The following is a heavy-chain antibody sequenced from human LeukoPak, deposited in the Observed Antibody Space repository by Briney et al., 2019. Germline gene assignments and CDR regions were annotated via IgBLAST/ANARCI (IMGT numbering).Heavy chain of an antibody. CDR1: GYTFTSYD. CDR3: ATQVRGVIGYYFDY. J-gene: IGHJ4*02. V-gene: IGHV1-8*01. CDR2: MNPNSGNT. D-gene: IGHD3-10*01. Sequence: GASVKVSCKASGYTFTSYDINWVRQATGQGLEWTGWMNPNSGNTGYAQKFQGRVTMTRNTSISTAYMELSSLRSEDTAVYYCATQVRGVIGYYFDYWGQGTLVTVSS.